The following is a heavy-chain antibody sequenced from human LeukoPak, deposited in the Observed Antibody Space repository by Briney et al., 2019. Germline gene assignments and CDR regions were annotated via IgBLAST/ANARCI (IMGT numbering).Heavy chain of an antibody. D-gene: IGHD2-2*02. CDR2: ISSSSSTI. V-gene: IGHV3-11*01. CDR1: GFTFNDYY. CDR3: ARACSSTSCYRDAFDI. J-gene: IGHJ3*02. Sequence: GGSLRLSCAASGFTFNDYYMSWIRQAPGKGLEWVSYISSSSSTIYYADSVKGRFTISRDNAKNSLYLQMNSLRAEDTAVYYCARACSSTSCYRDAFDIWGQGTMVTVSS.